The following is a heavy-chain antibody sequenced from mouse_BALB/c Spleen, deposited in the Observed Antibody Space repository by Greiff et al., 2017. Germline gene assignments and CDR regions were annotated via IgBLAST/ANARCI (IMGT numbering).Heavy chain of an antibody. J-gene: IGHJ1*01. CDR3: AREGGWDDYFDV. CDR1: GFSLTSYG. D-gene: IGHD4-1*01. Sequence: QVQLKESGPGLVAPSQSLSITCTVSGFSLTSYGVHWVRQPPGKGLEWLGVIWAGGSTNYNSALMSRLSISKDNSKSQVFLKMNSLQTDDTAMYYCAREGGWDDYFDVWGAGTTVTVSS. V-gene: IGHV2-9*02. CDR2: IWAGGST.